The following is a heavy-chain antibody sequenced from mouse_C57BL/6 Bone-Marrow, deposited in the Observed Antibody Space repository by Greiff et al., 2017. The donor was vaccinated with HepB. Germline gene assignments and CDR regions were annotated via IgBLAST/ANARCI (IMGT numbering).Heavy chain of an antibody. J-gene: IGHJ3*01. CDR3: ARSPDYYDYDWFAY. CDR1: GYTFTDYY. D-gene: IGHD2-4*01. CDR2: IYPGSGNT. V-gene: IGHV1-84*01. Sequence: LMESGPELVKPGASVKISCKASGYTFTDYYINWVKQRPGQGLEWIGWIYPGSGNTKYNEKFKGKATLTVDTSSSTAYMQLSSLTSEDSAVYFCARSPDYYDYDWFAYWGQGTLVTVSA.